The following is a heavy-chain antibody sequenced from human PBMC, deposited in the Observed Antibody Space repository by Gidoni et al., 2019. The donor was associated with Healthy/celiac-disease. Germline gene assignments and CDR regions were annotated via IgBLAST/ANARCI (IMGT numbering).Heavy chain of an antibody. Sequence: QVQLVQSGAEVKKPGSSVKVSCKASGGTFSSYTISWVRQAAGQGLEWMGRIIPILGIANYAQKFQGRVTITTDKSTSTAYMELSSLRSEDTAVYYCARVFSSGWVDYWGQGTLVTVSS. CDR1: GGTFSSYT. D-gene: IGHD6-19*01. J-gene: IGHJ4*02. CDR3: ARVFSSGWVDY. V-gene: IGHV1-69*02. CDR2: IIPILGIA.